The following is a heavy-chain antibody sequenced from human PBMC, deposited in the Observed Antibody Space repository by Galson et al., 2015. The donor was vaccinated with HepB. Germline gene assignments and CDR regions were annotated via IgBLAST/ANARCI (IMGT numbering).Heavy chain of an antibody. CDR1: GFTFSSYG. CDR2: IWYDGSNK. V-gene: IGHV3-33*01. Sequence: SLRLSCAASGFTFSSYGMHWVRQAPGKGLEWVAVIWYDGSNKYYADSVKGRFTISRDNSKNTLYLQMNSLRAEDTAVYYCARAAKLLSTDFDYWGQGTLVTVSS. CDR3: ARAAKLLSTDFDY. D-gene: IGHD2-2*01. J-gene: IGHJ4*02.